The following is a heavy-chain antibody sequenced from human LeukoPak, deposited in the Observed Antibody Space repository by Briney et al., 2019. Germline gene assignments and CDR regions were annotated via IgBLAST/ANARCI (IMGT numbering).Heavy chain of an antibody. CDR3: AREAGYCSGGSCQGYFDY. D-gene: IGHD2-15*01. Sequence: ASVKVSCKASGYTFTGYYMHWVRQAPGQGLEWMGWINPNSGGTNYAQKFQGRVTMTRDTSISTAYMELSRLRSDDTAVYYCAREAGYCSGGSCQGYFDYWSQGTLVTVSS. CDR2: INPNSGGT. J-gene: IGHJ4*02. V-gene: IGHV1-2*02. CDR1: GYTFTGYY.